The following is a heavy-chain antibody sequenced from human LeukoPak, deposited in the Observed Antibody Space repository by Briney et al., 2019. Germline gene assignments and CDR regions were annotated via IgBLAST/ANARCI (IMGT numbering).Heavy chain of an antibody. Sequence: SETLSLTCTVSGVSISSYYWSWIRQPPGKGLEWIGYIYYSGSTNYNPSLKSRVTISVDTSKNQFSLKLSSVTAADTAVYYCAREGNCSSTSCFNWFDPWGQGTLVTVSS. D-gene: IGHD2-2*01. CDR3: AREGNCSSTSCFNWFDP. CDR2: IYYSGST. J-gene: IGHJ5*02. V-gene: IGHV4-59*12. CDR1: GVSISSYY.